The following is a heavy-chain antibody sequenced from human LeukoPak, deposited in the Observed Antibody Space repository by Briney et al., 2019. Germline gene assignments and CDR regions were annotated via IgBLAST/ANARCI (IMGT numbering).Heavy chain of an antibody. Sequence: SETLSLTCTVSGGSISTYYWTWIRQPPGKGLEWIGYIDYSGSTNYNPSLKSRVTISLDMSKNQFSLNLTSVTAADTAVYYCARRSGSYQITNWFDPWGQGTLVTVSS. CDR1: GGSISTYY. CDR2: IDYSGST. V-gene: IGHV4-59*08. D-gene: IGHD3-10*01. CDR3: ARRSGSYQITNWFDP. J-gene: IGHJ5*02.